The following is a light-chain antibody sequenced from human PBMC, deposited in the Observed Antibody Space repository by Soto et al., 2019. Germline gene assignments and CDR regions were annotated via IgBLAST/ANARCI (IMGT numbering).Light chain of an antibody. Sequence: EIVLTQSPGTLSLSPGERGTLSCRASQSVSSSYLAWYQQKPGQAPRLLIYGASSRATGIPDRFSGSGSGTDFTLTISRLEPEDVAVYYCQQYAGSPRTFGQGTKVEIK. J-gene: IGKJ1*01. V-gene: IGKV3-20*01. CDR1: QSVSSSY. CDR3: QQYAGSPRT. CDR2: GAS.